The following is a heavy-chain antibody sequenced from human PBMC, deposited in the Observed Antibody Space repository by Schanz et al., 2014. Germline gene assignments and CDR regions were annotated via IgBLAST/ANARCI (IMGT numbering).Heavy chain of an antibody. D-gene: IGHD1-26*01. CDR2: IFFSGST. CDR3: ARLGVGDKAYYYYGTDV. CDR1: GVSIGGYY. J-gene: IGHJ6*02. V-gene: IGHV4-59*08. Sequence: QVQLQESGPGLVKPSETLSLTCTVSGVSIGGYYWSWIRQPPGKGLEWIGYIFFSGSTTYNPSFNSGVTLSVEMPKNRSARTLGSVPAADTAVYYCARLGVGDKAYYYYGTDVWGQGTTVLVSS.